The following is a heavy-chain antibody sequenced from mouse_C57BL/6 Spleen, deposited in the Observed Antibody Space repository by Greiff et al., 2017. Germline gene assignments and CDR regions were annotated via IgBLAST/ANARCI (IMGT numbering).Heavy chain of an antibody. D-gene: IGHD1-1*01. CDR3: ARLPITTVMDY. J-gene: IGHJ2*01. V-gene: IGHV1-80*01. Sequence: QVQLQQSGAELVKPGASVKISCTASGYAFSSYWMNWVKQRPGKGREWIGQIYPGDGDTNYNGKFKGKATLTADKSSSTAYMQLSSLTSEDTAVYVCARLPITTVMDYWGQGTTLTVSS. CDR2: IYPGDGDT. CDR1: GYAFSSYW.